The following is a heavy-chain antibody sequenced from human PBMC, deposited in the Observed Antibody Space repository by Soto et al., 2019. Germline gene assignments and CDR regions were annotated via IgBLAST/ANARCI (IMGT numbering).Heavy chain of an antibody. V-gene: IGHV3-48*02. Sequence: EVQLVESGGGLVQPGGSLRLSCAASGFTFNTYSMNWVRQAPGKGLECVSYISSSSFTIYYADSVKGRFTISRDNAQNSLFLQMNSLRDEDTDVYYCAAANYGGAAFKYWGQGTLVTVSS. CDR2: ISSSSFTI. CDR1: GFTFNTYS. J-gene: IGHJ4*02. CDR3: AAANYGGAAFKY. D-gene: IGHD2-21*01.